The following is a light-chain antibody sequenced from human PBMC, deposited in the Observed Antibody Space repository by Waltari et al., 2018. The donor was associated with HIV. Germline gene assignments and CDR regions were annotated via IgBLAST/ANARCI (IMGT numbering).Light chain of an antibody. V-gene: IGLV3-21*02. Sequence: SYVLSQPPSVSVAPGQTARIPCWGNDIGNKSVHWYQQRAGQAPVLVVYENSDRPSGIPGRFSGSNSGNTATLSISSVEAGDWAGDGADYYCQVWDTSRDHPLFGGGTKLTVL. CDR1: DIGNKS. J-gene: IGLJ3*02. CDR2: ENS. CDR3: QVWDTSRDHPL.